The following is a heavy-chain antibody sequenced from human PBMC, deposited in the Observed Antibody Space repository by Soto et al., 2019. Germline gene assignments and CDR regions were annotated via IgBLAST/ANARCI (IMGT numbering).Heavy chain of an antibody. Sequence: SETLSLTCAVSGGSISSGGYSWSWIRQPPGKGLEWIGYIYHSGSTNYNPSLKSRVTISVDTSKNQFSLKLSSVTAADTAVYYCARVHPRFYDYGDYGLDYWGQGTLVTVSS. CDR2: IYHSGST. V-gene: IGHV4-30-2*01. J-gene: IGHJ4*02. CDR3: ARVHPRFYDYGDYGLDY. D-gene: IGHD4-17*01. CDR1: GGSISSGGYS.